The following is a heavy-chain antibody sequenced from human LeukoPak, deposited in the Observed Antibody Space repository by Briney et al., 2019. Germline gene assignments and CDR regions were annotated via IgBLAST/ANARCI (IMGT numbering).Heavy chain of an antibody. D-gene: IGHD6-13*01. CDR3: ARDVTAGAGAVGMAV. CDR2: TYYRSKWYN. V-gene: IGHV6-1*01. J-gene: IGHJ6*04. CDR1: GDSVSNNIAA. Sequence: SQNLSLTCVISGDSVSNNIAAWNWIRQSPSRGLEWLGRTYYRSKWYNDYAVSVESLITINPDTSKNQFSLQLNSVTPEDTAVYYCARDVTAGAGAVGMAVWGKGTTVTVSS.